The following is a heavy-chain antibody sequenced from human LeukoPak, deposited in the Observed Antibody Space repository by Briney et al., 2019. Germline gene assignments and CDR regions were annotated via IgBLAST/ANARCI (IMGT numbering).Heavy chain of an antibody. Sequence: GGSLRLSCGASGFRFSSYAMSWVRQAPGKGLEWVSSISGSGGSTYYTDSVKGRFAISRDNSKSTLYLQMNSLGTDDTALYYCVKGGQNYDFWRFDYWGQGTLVTASS. V-gene: IGHV3-23*01. D-gene: IGHD3-3*01. CDR2: ISGSGGST. CDR1: GFRFSSYA. CDR3: VKGGQNYDFWRFDY. J-gene: IGHJ4*02.